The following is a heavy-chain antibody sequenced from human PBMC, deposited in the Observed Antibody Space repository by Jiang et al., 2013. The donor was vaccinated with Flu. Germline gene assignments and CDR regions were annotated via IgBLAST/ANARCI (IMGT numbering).Heavy chain of an antibody. D-gene: IGHD6-19*01. Sequence: GSGLVKPSETLSLTCTVSGGSISSSSYYWGWIRQPPGKGLEWIGSIYYSGSTYYNPSLKSRVTISVDTSKNQFSLRLSSVTAADTAVYYCARQGSTGWYFFDYWGQGPWSPSPQ. CDR3: ARQGSTGWYFFDY. CDR1: GGSISSSSYY. CDR2: IYYSGST. J-gene: IGHJ4*02. V-gene: IGHV4-39*01.